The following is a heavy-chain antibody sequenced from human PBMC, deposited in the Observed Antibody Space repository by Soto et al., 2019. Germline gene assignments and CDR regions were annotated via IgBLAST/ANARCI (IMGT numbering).Heavy chain of an antibody. J-gene: IGHJ4*02. CDR1: GVSISNSY. V-gene: IGHV4-4*07. Sequence: QVQLQESGPGLVKPSETLSLTCTVSGVSISNSYWTWIRQPAGKGLEWIGRIFPSGSTNYNPSLRGRVTLSVDTSKNLFSLKLSSVTAAYTALYYCASEGTAMKLHYWGQGTLVTVSS. CDR3: ASEGTAMKLHY. D-gene: IGHD5-18*01. CDR2: IFPSGST.